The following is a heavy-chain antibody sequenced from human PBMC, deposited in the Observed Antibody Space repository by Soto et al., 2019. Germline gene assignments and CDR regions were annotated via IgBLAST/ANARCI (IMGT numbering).Heavy chain of an antibody. CDR3: ARAPSLIAVAAAYLDY. V-gene: IGHV1-69*05. Sequence: QVQLVQSGAEVKKPGSSVKVSCKASGGTFSSYAISWVRQAPGQGLEWMGGIIPIFGTANYAQKFQGRVTITXXEXTXXAYMELSSLRSEDTAVYYCARAPSLIAVAAAYLDYWGQGTLVTVSS. CDR1: GGTFSSYA. CDR2: IIPIFGTA. D-gene: IGHD6-19*01. J-gene: IGHJ4*02.